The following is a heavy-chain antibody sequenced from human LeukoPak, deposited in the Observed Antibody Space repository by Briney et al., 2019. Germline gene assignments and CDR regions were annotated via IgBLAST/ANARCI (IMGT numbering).Heavy chain of an antibody. J-gene: IGHJ4*02. CDR2: IYYSGST. CDR1: GGSISSVGSR. D-gene: IGHD7-27*01. V-gene: IGHV4-31*03. CDR3: ARDWGTYFDY. Sequence: SQTLSLTCNVSGGSISSVGSRWSWIRQHPGKGLEWIGYIYYSGSTYYNPSLESRLTMSVDTSKNQFSLHLTSVTAADTAVYYCARDWGTYFDYWGQGTLVTVSS.